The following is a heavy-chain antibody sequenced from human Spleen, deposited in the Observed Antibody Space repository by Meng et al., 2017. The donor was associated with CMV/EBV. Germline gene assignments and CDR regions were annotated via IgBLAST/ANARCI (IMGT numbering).Heavy chain of an antibody. CDR3: AKGQYQLLSRFDP. V-gene: IGHV3-7*01. Sequence: GESLKISCAASGFTLSSYWMNWVRQAPGKGLEWVANIRQDGSEKYYVDSVKGRFTISRDNAKNSLYLQMNSLRAEDTAVYYCAKGQYQLLSRFDPWGQGTLVTVSS. CDR2: IRQDGSEK. D-gene: IGHD2-2*01. CDR1: GFTLSSYW. J-gene: IGHJ5*02.